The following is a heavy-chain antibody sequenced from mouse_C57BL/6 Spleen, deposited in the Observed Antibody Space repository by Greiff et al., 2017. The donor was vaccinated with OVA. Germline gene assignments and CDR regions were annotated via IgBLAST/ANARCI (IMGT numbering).Heavy chain of an antibody. J-gene: IGHJ3*01. CDR2: IYPRSGNT. D-gene: IGHD2-4*01. V-gene: IGHV1-81*01. Sequence: QVQLQQSGAELARPGASVKLSCKASGYTFTSYGISWVKQRIGQGLEWIGEIYPRSGNTYYNEKFKGKATLTADKSSSTAYMELRSLTSEDSAVYFCAYDYDGTRPFAYWGQGTLVTVSA. CDR3: AYDYDGTRPFAY. CDR1: GYTFTSYG.